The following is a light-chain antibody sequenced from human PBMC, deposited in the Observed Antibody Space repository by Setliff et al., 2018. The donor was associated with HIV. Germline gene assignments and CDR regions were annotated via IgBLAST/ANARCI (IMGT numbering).Light chain of an antibody. CDR3: QVWDRSSDHYV. Sequence: SYELTQPPSVSVAPGKTAKITCGGNSIGGKNVHWYQQKPGQAPVVVVYDDSDRPSGIPERFSGSNSGNMATLTISRVEAGDEADYYCQVWDRSSDHYVFGAGTKVTVL. CDR2: DDS. J-gene: IGLJ1*01. CDR1: SIGGKN. V-gene: IGLV3-21*03.